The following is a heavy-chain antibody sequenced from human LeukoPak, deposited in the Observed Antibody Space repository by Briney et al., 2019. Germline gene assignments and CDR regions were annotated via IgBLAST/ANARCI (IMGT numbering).Heavy chain of an antibody. Sequence: ASVKVSCKASGGTFSSYAISWVRQAPGQGLEWMGGIIPIFGTANYAQKFQGRVTITADESTSTAYMELSSLRFEDTAVYYCARDSGHYDSSGFPLYYFDYWGQGTLVTVSS. CDR3: ARDSGHYDSSGFPLYYFDY. D-gene: IGHD3-22*01. J-gene: IGHJ4*02. V-gene: IGHV1-69*13. CDR2: IIPIFGTA. CDR1: GGTFSSYA.